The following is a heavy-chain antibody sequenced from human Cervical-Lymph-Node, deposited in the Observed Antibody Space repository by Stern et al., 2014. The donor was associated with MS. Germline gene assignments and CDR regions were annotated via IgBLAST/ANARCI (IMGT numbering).Heavy chain of an antibody. J-gene: IGHJ6*02. CDR2: ISHDGSNK. CDR1: GSTFSKSA. Sequence: VQLVESGGGVVPPGRSLRLSCADSGSTFSKSAMHWVRQAPGKGLEWVAVISHDGSNKQYGDAVKGRLAITRDNSRNTLSLEIYSLRAEDTAVYYCVRTESFYYYDGMDVWGHGTPVIVSS. V-gene: IGHV3-30*09. CDR3: VRTESFYYYDGMDV.